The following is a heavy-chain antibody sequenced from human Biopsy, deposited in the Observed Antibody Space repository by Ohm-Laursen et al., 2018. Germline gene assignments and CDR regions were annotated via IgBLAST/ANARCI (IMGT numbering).Heavy chain of an antibody. V-gene: IGHV4-59*01. Sequence: TLSLTCTVSGGSISSDYWSWIRQTPGKGLEWIGRIYYSGSTNYNPSLKSRVTISVDTSKNQFSLRLNSVTAADTAVYYCARATNSTGWPYYYFYGMDVWGQGTTVTVSS. D-gene: IGHD2/OR15-2a*01. J-gene: IGHJ6*02. CDR2: IYYSGST. CDR1: GGSISSDY. CDR3: ARATNSTGWPYYYFYGMDV.